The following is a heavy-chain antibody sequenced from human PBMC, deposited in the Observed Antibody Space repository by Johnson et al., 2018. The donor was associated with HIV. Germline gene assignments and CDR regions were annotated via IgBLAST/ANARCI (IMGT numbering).Heavy chain of an antibody. CDR1: GFNFDDYG. Sequence: VQLVESGGGVVRPGGSLRLSCAPSGFNFDDYGMSWVRQAPGKGLEYVSAISDSGGGTYSADSVKGRFTISRDNSKNTLYLQMNSLRAEDTAVYYCAKGGLWFGESIDAFDIWGQGTMVTVSS. CDR2: ISDSGGGT. J-gene: IGHJ3*02. D-gene: IGHD3-10*01. CDR3: AKGGLWFGESIDAFDI. V-gene: IGHV3-23*04.